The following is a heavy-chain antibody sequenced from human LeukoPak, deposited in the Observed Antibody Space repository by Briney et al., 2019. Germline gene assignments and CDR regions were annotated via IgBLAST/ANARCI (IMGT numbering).Heavy chain of an antibody. D-gene: IGHD6-19*01. CDR3: ARDLDVAGTSYFDY. Sequence: KPSETLSLTCAVYGGSFSGYYWSWIRQPPGEGLEWIGEINHSGSTNYNPSPKSRVTISVDTSKNQFSLKLSSVTAADTAVYYCARDLDVAGTSYFDYWGQGTLVTVSS. V-gene: IGHV4-34*01. J-gene: IGHJ4*02. CDR2: INHSGST. CDR1: GGSFSGYY.